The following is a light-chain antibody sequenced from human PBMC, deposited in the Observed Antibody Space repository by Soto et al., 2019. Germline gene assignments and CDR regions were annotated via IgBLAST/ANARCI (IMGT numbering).Light chain of an antibody. J-gene: IGKJ2*01. V-gene: IGKV3-20*01. CDR1: HSMNTSF. CDR3: QQYGSSPLYT. CDR2: AAS. Sequence: EIVLTQSPGTLSLSPGDGATLSCRASHSMNTSFLAWFQQKPGQAPRLLIYAASTRATGIPDRFSGSASETDFTLTINRLEPEDSAVYYCQQYGSSPLYTFGQGTKLEIK.